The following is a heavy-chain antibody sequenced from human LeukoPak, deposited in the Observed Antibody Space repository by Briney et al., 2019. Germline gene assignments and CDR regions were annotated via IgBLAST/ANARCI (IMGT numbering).Heavy chain of an antibody. CDR2: IYYSGST. D-gene: IGHD3-22*01. CDR1: GGSISSSSYY. CDR3: ARYFTYYYDTTFDY. V-gene: IGHV4-39*01. J-gene: IGHJ4*02. Sequence: PSETLPLTCTVSGGSISSSSYYWGWIRQPPGKGLEWLGSIYYSGSTYYNPSLKSRVTISVDTSKNQFSLKLSSVTAADTAVYYCARYFTYYYDTTFDYWGQGTLVTVSS.